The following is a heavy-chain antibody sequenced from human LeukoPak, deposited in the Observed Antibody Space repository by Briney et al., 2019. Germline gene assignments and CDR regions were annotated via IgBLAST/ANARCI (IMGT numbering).Heavy chain of an antibody. Sequence: GGSLRLSCAASGFTFSSYGMHWVRQAPGKGLEWVAVISYDGSNKYYADSVKGRFTISRDNSKNTLYLQMNSLRAEDTAVYYCARRGDLLDYWGQGTLVTVSS. CDR3: ARRGDLLDY. D-gene: IGHD1-26*01. CDR2: ISYDGSNK. CDR1: GFTFSSYG. J-gene: IGHJ4*02. V-gene: IGHV3-30*03.